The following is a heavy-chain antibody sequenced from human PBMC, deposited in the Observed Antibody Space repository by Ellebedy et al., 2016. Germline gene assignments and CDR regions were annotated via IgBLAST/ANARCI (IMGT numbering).Heavy chain of an antibody. CDR1: GFTFNSYA. V-gene: IGHV3-23*01. CDR3: AKDYSAQSSYDAFDI. J-gene: IGHJ3*02. Sequence: GGSLRLSCVASGFTFNSYAMSWVRQAPGKGLEWVSAISGSGGSTYYADSVKGRFTISRDNSKNTLYLQMNSLRAEDTAVYYCAKDYSAQSSYDAFDIWGQGTMVTVSS. D-gene: IGHD2-15*01. CDR2: ISGSGGST.